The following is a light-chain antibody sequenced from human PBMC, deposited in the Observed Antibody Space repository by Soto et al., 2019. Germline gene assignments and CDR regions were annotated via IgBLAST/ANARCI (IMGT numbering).Light chain of an antibody. V-gene: IGKV3-20*01. CDR3: QQYNSSPRT. CDR2: GAS. J-gene: IGKJ1*01. Sequence: EIVLTQSPGTLSLSPGESATLSCRASQSISSSYLAWYQQKPGQAPRLLIYGASSRATGIPDRFSGGGSGTDFTLTISSLQPEDFAVYYCQQYNSSPRTFGQGTKVEIK. CDR1: QSISSSY.